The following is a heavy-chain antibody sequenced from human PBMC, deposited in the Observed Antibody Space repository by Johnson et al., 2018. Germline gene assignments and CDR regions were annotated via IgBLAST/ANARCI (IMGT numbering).Heavy chain of an antibody. D-gene: IGHD4-17*01. J-gene: IGHJ6*03. V-gene: IGHV3-30-3*01. CDR3: ASRTDYGDYAVYMDV. Sequence: QVQLVESGGGVVQXGRSXRLXCAASGFTFSSYAMHWVRQAPGKGLEWVAVISYDGSNKYYADSVKGRFTISGDNSKNTLYLQMNSLRAEDTAVYYCASRTDYGDYAVYMDVWGKGTTVTVSS. CDR1: GFTFSSYA. CDR2: ISYDGSNK.